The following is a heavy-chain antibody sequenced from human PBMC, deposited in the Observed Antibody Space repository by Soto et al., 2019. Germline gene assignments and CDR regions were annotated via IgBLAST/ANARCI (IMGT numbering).Heavy chain of an antibody. V-gene: IGHV3-23*01. D-gene: IGHD2-2*01. CDR2: ISGSGSGT. CDR3: AKERPPATFFDY. Sequence: GGSLRLSCAASGFTFSSYALHWVRQAAGKGLEWVSAISGSGSGTNYADSVKGRFTSATDNSNNILYLRMNSLRADDTDGYFGAKERPPATFFDYGGPGTLLTGSS. J-gene: IGHJ4*02. CDR1: GFTFSSYA.